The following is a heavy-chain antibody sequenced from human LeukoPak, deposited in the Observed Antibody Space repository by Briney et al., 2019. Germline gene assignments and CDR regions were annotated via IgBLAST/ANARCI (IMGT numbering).Heavy chain of an antibody. Sequence: SETLSLTCTVSADSISKSLYHWAWVRQPPGKGLEWIAEIYYQGNTYYNPSLKSRVTTSVDTSKNQFSLKLSSVTAADTAVYYCARDRADCSSTRCYEAKFDSWGQGTLVIVSS. CDR3: ARDRADCSSTRCYEAKFDS. J-gene: IGHJ5*01. D-gene: IGHD2-2*01. CDR2: IYYQGNT. CDR1: ADSISKSLYH. V-gene: IGHV4-39*07.